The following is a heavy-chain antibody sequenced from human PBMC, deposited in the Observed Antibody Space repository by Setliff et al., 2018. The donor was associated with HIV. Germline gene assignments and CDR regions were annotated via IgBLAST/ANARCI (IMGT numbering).Heavy chain of an antibody. V-gene: IGHV3-11*01. CDR1: GFTFSDYY. Sequence: PGGSLRLSCAASGFTFSDYYMSWIRQAPGKGLEWISYISGSGSTIYYADSVKGRFTISRDNAKNSLYLQMNSLRAEDTAVYYCAKVHGWEPGDAFDIWGQGTMVTVSS. CDR2: ISGSGSTI. D-gene: IGHD1-26*01. CDR3: AKVHGWEPGDAFDI. J-gene: IGHJ3*02.